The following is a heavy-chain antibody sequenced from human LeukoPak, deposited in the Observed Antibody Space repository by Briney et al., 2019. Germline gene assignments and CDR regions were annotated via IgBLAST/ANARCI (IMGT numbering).Heavy chain of an antibody. V-gene: IGHV3-11*01. CDR2: ISSSGSTI. Sequence: GGSLRLSCAASGFTFSDYYMSWIRQAPGKGLEWVSYISSSGSTIYYADSVKGRFTISRGNAKSSLYLQMNSLRAEDTAVYYCARDVVIVRSAFDIWGQGTMVTVSS. CDR1: GFTFSDYY. J-gene: IGHJ3*02. CDR3: ARDVVIVRSAFDI. D-gene: IGHD2-8*01.